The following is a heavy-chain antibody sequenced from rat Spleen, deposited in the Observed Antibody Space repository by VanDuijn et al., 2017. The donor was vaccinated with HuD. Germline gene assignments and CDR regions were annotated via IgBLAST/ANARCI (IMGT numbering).Heavy chain of an antibody. CDR3: VREELGVQN. Sequence: EVKLVESRGGLVQPGRSLKLSCAASGFNFNDHWMGWVRQAPGKGLEWIGEINKDSSKKNYNPSLKDKFTISRDNAQNTLYLQMSTLGSEDTATYYCVREELGVQNWGQGVMVTVSS. J-gene: IGHJ2*01. D-gene: IGHD4-3*01. CDR2: INKDSSKK. CDR1: GFNFNDHW. V-gene: IGHV4-2*01.